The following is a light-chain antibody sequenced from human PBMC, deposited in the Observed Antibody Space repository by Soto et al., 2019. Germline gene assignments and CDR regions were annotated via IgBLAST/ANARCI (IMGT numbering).Light chain of an antibody. CDR2: DTS. V-gene: IGKV3-20*01. Sequence: EVVLTQSPGTLSLSPGERATLSCRASQSLTRTYLAWYQQKPGQAPRLLIYDTSSRATGIPDRFSGSGSGTDFALSISRLEPDDVAVYYCQEYGNSRTFGQGTKVEIK. J-gene: IGKJ1*01. CDR3: QEYGNSRT. CDR1: QSLTRTY.